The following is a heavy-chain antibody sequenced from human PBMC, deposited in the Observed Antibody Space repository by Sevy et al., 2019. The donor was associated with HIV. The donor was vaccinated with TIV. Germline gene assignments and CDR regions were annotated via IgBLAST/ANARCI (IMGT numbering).Heavy chain of an antibody. J-gene: IGHJ5*02. V-gene: IGHV3-30-3*01. Sequence: GGSLRLSCAASGFTFSSYAMHWVRQAPGKGLEWVAVISYDGSNKYYADSVKGRFTISRDNSKNPLYLQMNSLRAEDTAVYYCARDYDFWSGYAGGFDPWGQGTLVTVSS. CDR1: GFTFSSYA. CDR3: ARDYDFWSGYAGGFDP. CDR2: ISYDGSNK. D-gene: IGHD3-3*01.